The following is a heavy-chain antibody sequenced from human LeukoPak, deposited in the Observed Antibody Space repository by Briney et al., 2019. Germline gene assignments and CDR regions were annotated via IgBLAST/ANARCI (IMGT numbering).Heavy chain of an antibody. Sequence: PGGSLRLSCAASGFTFSNAWMNWVRQAPGKGLEWVSGISGSGGSTYYADSVKGRFTISRDNSKNTLFLQMHSLRAEDTAVYYCAKGGYCSSSSCYGVDAFDIWGQGTMVTVSS. J-gene: IGHJ3*02. CDR3: AKGGYCSSSSCYGVDAFDI. V-gene: IGHV3-23*01. D-gene: IGHD2-2*01. CDR1: GFTFSNAW. CDR2: ISGSGGST.